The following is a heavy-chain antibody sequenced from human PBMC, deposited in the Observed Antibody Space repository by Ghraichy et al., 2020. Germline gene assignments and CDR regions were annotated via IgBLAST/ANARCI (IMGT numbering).Heavy chain of an antibody. V-gene: IGHV3-48*02. CDR2: ISSRSDT. Sequence: LNISCAASGFNFSTYGMNWVRQAPGKGLEWISHISSRSDTFYAESVKGRFTISRDNAKDSLYLQMNSLRDEDTAVYYCASRYCSSTSCHYMDVWGKGTTVTVSS. D-gene: IGHD2-2*01. CDR3: ASRYCSSTSCHYMDV. CDR1: GFNFSTYG. J-gene: IGHJ6*03.